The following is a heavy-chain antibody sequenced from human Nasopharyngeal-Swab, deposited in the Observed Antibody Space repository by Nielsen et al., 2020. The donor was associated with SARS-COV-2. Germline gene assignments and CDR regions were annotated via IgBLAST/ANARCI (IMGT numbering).Heavy chain of an antibody. V-gene: IGHV4-4*02. CDR2: IYHSGST. D-gene: IGHD6-19*01. Sequence: WIRQPPGKGLEWIGEIYHSGSTNYNPSLKSRVTISVDKSKNQFSLKLSSVTAADTAVYYCARANPEPSTSSGWYGRLVHSFDYWGQGTLVTVSS. CDR3: ARANPEPSTSSGWYGRLVHSFDY. J-gene: IGHJ4*02.